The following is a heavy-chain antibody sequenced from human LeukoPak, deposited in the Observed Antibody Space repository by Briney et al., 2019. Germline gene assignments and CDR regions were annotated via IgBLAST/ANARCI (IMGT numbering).Heavy chain of an antibody. Sequence: SQTLSLTCTVSGVSISSGTYYWGWIRQPAGKGLEWIGRIYSSGSTNYNPSLKSRVTMSVDTSRNQFSLNLTSVTAADTAIYYCARDLLHRGYAFDIWGQGTMVTVSS. V-gene: IGHV4-61*02. D-gene: IGHD5-12*01. CDR2: IYSSGST. CDR3: ARDLLHRGYAFDI. CDR1: GVSISSGTYY. J-gene: IGHJ3*02.